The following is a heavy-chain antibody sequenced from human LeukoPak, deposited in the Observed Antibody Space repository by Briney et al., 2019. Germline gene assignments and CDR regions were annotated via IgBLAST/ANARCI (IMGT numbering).Heavy chain of an antibody. D-gene: IGHD5-18*01. Sequence: PGGSLRLSCAASGFTFDDYAMHWVRQAPGKGLEWVSLISGDGGSTYYADSVKGRFTISRDNSKNSLYLQMNSLRTEDMALYYCAKDISPDTAVVGGAFDIWGQGTMVTVSS. CDR1: GFTFDDYA. J-gene: IGHJ3*02. CDR2: ISGDGGST. CDR3: AKDISPDTAVVGGAFDI. V-gene: IGHV3-43*02.